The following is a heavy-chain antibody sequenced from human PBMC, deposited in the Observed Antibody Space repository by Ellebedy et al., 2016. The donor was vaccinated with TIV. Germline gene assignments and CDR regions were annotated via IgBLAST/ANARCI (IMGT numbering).Heavy chain of an antibody. D-gene: IGHD6-13*01. CDR1: GITFTTYD. V-gene: IGHV3-30-3*01. CDR2: ISYDGSNK. J-gene: IGHJ4*02. CDR3: ARGGFGSWFDY. Sequence: PGGSLRLSCAAPGITFTTYDVHWVRKAPGKGLEWVAAISYDGSNKPYADSVRGRFTISRDNSKNTVYLQMNSLRAHDTAVYYCARGGFGSWFDYWGQGTLVTVSS.